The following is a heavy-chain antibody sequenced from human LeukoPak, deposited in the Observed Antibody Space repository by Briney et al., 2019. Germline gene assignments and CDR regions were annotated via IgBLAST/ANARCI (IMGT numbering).Heavy chain of an antibody. V-gene: IGHV4-31*03. CDR3: ARDPVVGWAPHPV. Sequence: SQTLSLTCTVSGGSISSGGYYWSWLRQHPGEGLVWIGYLYYSGSTYYNPSLKSRVTISVDTSKNQFSLKLSSVTAADTAVYYCARDPVVGWAPHPVWGQGTLVTVSS. CDR1: GGSISSGGYY. D-gene: IGHD2-21*01. CDR2: LYYSGST. J-gene: IGHJ4*02.